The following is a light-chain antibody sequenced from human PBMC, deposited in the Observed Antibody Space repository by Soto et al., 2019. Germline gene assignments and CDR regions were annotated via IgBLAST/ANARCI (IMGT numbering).Light chain of an antibody. V-gene: IGLV4-69*01. CDR1: SGHSSYA. Sequence: QLVLTQSPSASASLGASVKLTCTLSSGHSSYAIAWHQLQPEKGPRYLMNLNNDGSHSKGDGIPDRFSGSSAGAERYLTISSLQSEYEADYYCQTWGTGIYVVFGGGTKLTVL. J-gene: IGLJ2*01. CDR3: QTWGTGIYVV. CDR2: LNNDGSH.